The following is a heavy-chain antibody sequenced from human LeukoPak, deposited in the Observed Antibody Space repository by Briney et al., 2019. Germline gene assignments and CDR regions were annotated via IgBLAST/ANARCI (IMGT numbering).Heavy chain of an antibody. J-gene: IGHJ4*02. CDR2: ISSSSSYI. V-gene: IGHV3-21*01. CDR3: ARSVAGLGVFDY. D-gene: IGHD6-19*01. CDR1: GFTFSSYS. Sequence: TPGGSLRLSCAASGFTFSSYSMNWVRQAPGKGLEWVSSISSSSSYIYYADPVKGRFTISRDNAKNSLYLQMNSLRAEDTAVYYCARSVAGLGVFDYWGQGTLVTVSS.